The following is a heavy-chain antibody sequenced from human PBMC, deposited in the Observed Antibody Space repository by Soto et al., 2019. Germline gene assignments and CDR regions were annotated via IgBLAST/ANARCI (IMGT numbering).Heavy chain of an antibody. V-gene: IGHV3-30*18. CDR1: GFTFSGYN. Sequence: PGGSLRLSCAASGFTFSGYNMNWVRQAPGKGLEWVVVISFDGRNSYYLDSVKGRFTISRDNSKNTLYLDMTSLRPEDTAIYYCVKQTGSGSYYNAGSGGHFDSWGQGILVTVS. D-gene: IGHD3-10*01. J-gene: IGHJ4*02. CDR2: ISFDGRNS. CDR3: VKQTGSGSYYNAGSGGHFDS.